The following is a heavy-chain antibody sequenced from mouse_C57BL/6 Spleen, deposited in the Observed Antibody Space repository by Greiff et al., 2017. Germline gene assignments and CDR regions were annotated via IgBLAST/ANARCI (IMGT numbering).Heavy chain of an antibody. CDR2: IDPSDSYT. V-gene: IGHV1-50*01. J-gene: IGHJ4*01. D-gene: IGHD4-1*01. CDR1: GYTFTSYW. Sequence: VQLQHPRAELVKPGPSVNLSCTASGYTFTSYWMQWVKQRPGQGLEWIGEIDPSDSYTNYNQKFKGKATLTVDTSSSTAYMQLSSLTSEDSAVYYCASQLTGPYAMDYWGQGTSVTVSS. CDR3: ASQLTGPYAMDY.